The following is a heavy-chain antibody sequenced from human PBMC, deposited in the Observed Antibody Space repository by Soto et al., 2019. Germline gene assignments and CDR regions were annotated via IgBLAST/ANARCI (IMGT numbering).Heavy chain of an antibody. CDR1: GFSLITRGMG. CDR3: ARMTLYDSNGYYMFYFDS. CDR2: IDWDDDK. D-gene: IGHD3-22*01. J-gene: IGHJ4*02. V-gene: IGHV2-70*04. Sequence: SGPTLVNPTQTLTLTCSFSGFSLITRGMGVSWIRQPPGKALEWLARIDWDDDKSYTTSLKTRLTISKDTSKNQVVLMMTNLDPVDTATYYCARMTLYDSNGYYMFYFDSWGPGTLVTVSS.